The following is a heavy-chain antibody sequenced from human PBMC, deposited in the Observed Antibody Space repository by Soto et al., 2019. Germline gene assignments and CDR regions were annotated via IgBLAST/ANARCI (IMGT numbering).Heavy chain of an antibody. Sequence: SETLSLTCTVSGGSISSYSWSWIRQPPGKGLEWIGYIYYSGSTNYHPSLKSRVSISVDTSKNQFSLKLSSVTAADTAVYYCARISVVVPPAILDNYYYYMDVWGKGTTVTVSS. CDR3: ARISVVVPPAILDNYYYYMDV. V-gene: IGHV4-59*08. CDR1: GGSISSYS. J-gene: IGHJ6*03. D-gene: IGHD2-2*02. CDR2: IYYSGST.